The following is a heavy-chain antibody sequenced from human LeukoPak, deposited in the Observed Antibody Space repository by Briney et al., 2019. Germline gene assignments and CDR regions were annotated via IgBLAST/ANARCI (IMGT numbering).Heavy chain of an antibody. CDR1: GGSISSGSYY. Sequence: PSETLSLTCTVSGGSISSGSYYWYWIRQPAGKGLEWIGRIYTSGSTDYSPSLKSRVTISIDTSKNQLSLKLSSVTAADTAVYYCARVGSGVNLYYFDYWGQGTLVTVSS. CDR2: IYTSGST. J-gene: IGHJ4*02. D-gene: IGHD4-23*01. V-gene: IGHV4-61*02. CDR3: ARVGSGVNLYYFDY.